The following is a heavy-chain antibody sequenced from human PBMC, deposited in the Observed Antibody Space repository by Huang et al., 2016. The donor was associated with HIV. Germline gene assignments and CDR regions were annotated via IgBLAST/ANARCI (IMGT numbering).Heavy chain of an antibody. CDR2: ITGRGSSS. Sequence: EVQLLESGGGLVQPGGSLRLSCAASGFTFSSYAVSWVRQAVVKGLEWVSSITGRGSSSYYADSVKGRFTISRDNSKNTLYLQMNSLRAEDTAIYYCAKADSGAAAGSLVDYWGQGTLVTVSS. CDR3: AKADSGAAAGSLVDY. D-gene: IGHD6-13*01. V-gene: IGHV3-23*01. CDR1: GFTFSSYA. J-gene: IGHJ4*02.